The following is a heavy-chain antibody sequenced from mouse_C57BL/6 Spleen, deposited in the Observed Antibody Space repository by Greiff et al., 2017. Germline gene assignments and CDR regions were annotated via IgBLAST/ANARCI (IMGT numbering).Heavy chain of an antibody. Sequence: EVKVEESGGGLVQPGGSMKLSCAASGFTFSDSWMDWVRQSPEKGLEWVAEIRNKANNHAKYYAESVKGRFTISRDDSKSSVYLQMNSLRAEDTGIYYCTRHYGNPYAMDYWGQGTSVTVSS. CDR3: TRHYGNPYAMDY. J-gene: IGHJ4*01. CDR2: IRNKANNHAK. V-gene: IGHV6-6*01. D-gene: IGHD2-1*01. CDR1: GFTFSDSW.